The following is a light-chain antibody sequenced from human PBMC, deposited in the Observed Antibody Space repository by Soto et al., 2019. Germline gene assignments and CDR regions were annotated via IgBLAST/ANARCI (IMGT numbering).Light chain of an antibody. CDR1: SSDVGYYDY. CDR3: SSYAGSNNFV. CDR2: EVT. J-gene: IGLJ1*01. V-gene: IGLV2-8*01. Sequence: QSVLTHPPSASGFPGQSVTISCTGTSSDVGYYDYVSWYQQHPGKAPKLVIYEVTKRPSGVPDRVSASKSGNTASLTVSGLRAEDGADCYCSSYAGSNNFVFGSGTNVHVL.